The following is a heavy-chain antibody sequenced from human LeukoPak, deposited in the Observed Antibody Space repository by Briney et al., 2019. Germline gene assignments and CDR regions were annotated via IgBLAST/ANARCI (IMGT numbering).Heavy chain of an antibody. V-gene: IGHV1-18*01. CDR2: ISPYSGNT. D-gene: IGHD3-10*01. J-gene: IGHJ4*02. CDR3: ARDLDGSGSYYTDY. CDR1: GYTFTSCG. Sequence: ASVKVSCKTSGYTFTSCGISWVRQAPGQGLEWMGWISPYSGNTNYVQKLQGRVTMTTDTSTSTACMELRSLRSDDTAVYYCARDLDGSGSYYTDYWGQGTLVTASS.